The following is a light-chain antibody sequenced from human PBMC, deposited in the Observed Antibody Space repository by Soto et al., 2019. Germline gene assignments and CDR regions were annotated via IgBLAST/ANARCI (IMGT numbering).Light chain of an antibody. CDR1: QTVSSTH. V-gene: IGKV3-20*01. CDR2: GTS. J-gene: IGKJ1*01. CDR3: QHYGSSPET. Sequence: VLTQSPGTRSLSPWEIATLSCRASQTVSSTHLAWYQQKPGQAPRLPIYGTSSRATGIPDRFSGSGSGTDFTLTISRLEPEDFAVYYCQHYGSSPETFGQGTKVDI.